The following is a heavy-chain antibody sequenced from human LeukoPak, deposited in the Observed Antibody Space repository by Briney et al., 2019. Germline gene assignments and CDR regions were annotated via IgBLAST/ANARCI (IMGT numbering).Heavy chain of an antibody. Sequence: GGSLRLSCVASGFTFSSYGIHWVRQAPGKGLEWVAVIWDDGSNKYYTDSVKGRFTISRDNSKNTLYLQMNSLRAEDTAVYYCAKDVAANWKEGLGYWGQGTLVTVSS. CDR3: AKDVAANWKEGLGY. CDR1: GFTFSSYG. J-gene: IGHJ4*02. D-gene: IGHD1-1*01. CDR2: IWDDGSNK. V-gene: IGHV3-33*06.